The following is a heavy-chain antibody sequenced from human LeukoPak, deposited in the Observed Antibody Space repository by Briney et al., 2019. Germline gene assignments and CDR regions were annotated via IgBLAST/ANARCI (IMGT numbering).Heavy chain of an antibody. J-gene: IGHJ2*01. D-gene: IGHD3-3*01. CDR2: IRYDGSNK. CDR3: ARSITIFGVVRYFDL. Sequence: GGSLRLSCAASGFTFSSYGMHWVRQAPGKGLEWVAFIRYDGSNKYYADSVKGRFTISRDNSKNTLYLQMNSLRAEDTAVYYCARSITIFGVVRYFDLWGRGTLVTVSS. CDR1: GFTFSSYG. V-gene: IGHV3-30*02.